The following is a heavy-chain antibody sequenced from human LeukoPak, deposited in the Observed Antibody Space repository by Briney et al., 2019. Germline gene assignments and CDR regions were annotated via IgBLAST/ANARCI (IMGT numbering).Heavy chain of an antibody. V-gene: IGHV3-30*04. J-gene: IGHJ4*02. Sequence: EGSLRLSCAASGFTFSSYAMHWVRQAPGKGLEWVAVISYDGGNKYYADSVKGRFTISRDNSKNTLYLQMNSLRAEDTAVYYCAREDPYSGSYHGIDYWGQGTLVSVSS. CDR3: AREDPYSGSYHGIDY. CDR1: GFTFSSYA. CDR2: ISYDGGNK. D-gene: IGHD1-26*01.